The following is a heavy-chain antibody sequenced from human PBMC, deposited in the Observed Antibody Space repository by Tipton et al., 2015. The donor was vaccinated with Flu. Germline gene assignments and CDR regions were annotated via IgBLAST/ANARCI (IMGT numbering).Heavy chain of an antibody. CDR3: ARGGEYYDFWSGYYPTDY. D-gene: IGHD3-3*01. V-gene: IGHV1-2*02. Sequence: QLVQSGAEVKKPGASVKVSCKASGYTFTGYYMHWVRQAPGQGLEWMGWINPNSGGTNYAQKFQGRVTMTRDTFISTAYMELSRLRSDDTAVYYCARGGEYYDFWSGYYPTDYWGQGTLVTVSS. CDR1: GYTFTGYY. CDR2: INPNSGGT. J-gene: IGHJ4*02.